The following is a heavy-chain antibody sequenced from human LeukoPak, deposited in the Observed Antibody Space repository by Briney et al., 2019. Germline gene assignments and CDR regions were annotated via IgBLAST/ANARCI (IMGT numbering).Heavy chain of an antibody. CDR2: ISYDGSNK. J-gene: IGHJ4*02. Sequence: PGGSLRLSCAASEFTFSSYAMHWVRQAPGKGLEWVAVISYDGSNKYYADSVKGRFTISRDNSKNTLYLQMNSLRAEDTAVYYCAREDGHQWIQLWLRSFFDYWGQGTLVTVSS. CDR3: AREDGHQWIQLWLRSFFDY. V-gene: IGHV3-30*04. CDR1: EFTFSSYA. D-gene: IGHD5-18*01.